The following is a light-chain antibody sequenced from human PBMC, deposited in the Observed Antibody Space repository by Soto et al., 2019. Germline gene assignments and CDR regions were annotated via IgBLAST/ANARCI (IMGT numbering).Light chain of an antibody. CDR3: QQYNSYWT. J-gene: IGKJ1*01. Sequence: DIQMTQSPSTLSASVGDRVTITCRASQSINNWLAWYQQKPGKAPKLLIYKASSLESGVPSRFSGSGSGTEFTLTISSLQPDDFATCYCQQYNSYWTFGQGTKVEIK. CDR1: QSINNW. CDR2: KAS. V-gene: IGKV1-5*03.